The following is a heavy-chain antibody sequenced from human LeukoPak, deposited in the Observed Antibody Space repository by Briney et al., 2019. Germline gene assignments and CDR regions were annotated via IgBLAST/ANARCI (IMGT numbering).Heavy chain of an antibody. CDR2: IYYSGST. D-gene: IGHD2-21*02. Sequence: SETLSLTCTVSGGSISSYYWSWIRQPPGKGPEWIGYIYYSGSTNYNPSLKSRVTISVDTSKNQFSLKLSSVTAADTAVYYCASSIVVVTAHAFDIWGQGTMVTVSS. J-gene: IGHJ3*02. CDR3: ASSIVVVTAHAFDI. V-gene: IGHV4-59*08. CDR1: GGSISSYY.